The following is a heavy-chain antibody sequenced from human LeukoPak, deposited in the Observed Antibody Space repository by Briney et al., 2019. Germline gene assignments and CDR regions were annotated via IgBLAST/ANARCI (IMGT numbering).Heavy chain of an antibody. J-gene: IGHJ4*02. CDR2: IKEDGSDK. D-gene: IGHD3-9*01. V-gene: IGHV3-7*01. Sequence: GGSLRLSCAASGFTFSNYWMTWVRQAPGKGLEWVANIKEDGSDKYYADSVKGRFTISRDNAKKSLYLQMNSLRAEDTAVYYCARDTGYFKFDYWGQGTLVTVPS. CDR1: GFTFSNYW. CDR3: ARDTGYFKFDY.